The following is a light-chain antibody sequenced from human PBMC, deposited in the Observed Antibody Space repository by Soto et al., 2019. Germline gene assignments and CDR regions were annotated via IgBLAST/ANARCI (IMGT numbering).Light chain of an antibody. J-gene: IGKJ4*01. CDR3: QQYKDWPPLT. V-gene: IGKV3D-15*01. Sequence: EIAMTQSPVTLSASPGERVTLSCRASQSVNINLAWYQQRPGQAPRVLIYGASNRASGIPDRFSRSGSGTDFTLTISSLEPDDFALYFCQQYKDWPPLTFGGGTRVEIK. CDR1: QSVNIN. CDR2: GAS.